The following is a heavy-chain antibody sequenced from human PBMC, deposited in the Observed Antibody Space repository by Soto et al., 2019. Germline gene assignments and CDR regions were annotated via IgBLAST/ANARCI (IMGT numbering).Heavy chain of an antibody. CDR2: INHCGST. CDR1: GGSFSGYY. Sequence: SETLSLTCAVYGGSFSGYYWTWIRQPPGTGLEWIGEINHCGSTNYNPSLKSRVTISVDTSKNQFSLKLTSVTAADTAVYYCARDKITGLFDYWGQGTLVTVSS. V-gene: IGHV4-34*01. CDR3: ARDKITGLFDY. J-gene: IGHJ4*02. D-gene: IGHD2-8*02.